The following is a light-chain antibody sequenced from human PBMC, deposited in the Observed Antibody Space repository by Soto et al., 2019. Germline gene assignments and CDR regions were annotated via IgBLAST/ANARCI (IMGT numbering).Light chain of an antibody. J-gene: IGLJ2*01. Sequence: QSALTQPPSASGSPGQSVTISCTGSSSDVGGHNDVSWYQQHPGKAPKLLIYEVSNRPSGVPDRFSGSKSGNTASLAVSGLQAEDEADYYCSSYAGSAVVFGGGTKLTVL. CDR2: EVS. CDR1: SSDVGGHND. CDR3: SSYAGSAVV. V-gene: IGLV2-8*01.